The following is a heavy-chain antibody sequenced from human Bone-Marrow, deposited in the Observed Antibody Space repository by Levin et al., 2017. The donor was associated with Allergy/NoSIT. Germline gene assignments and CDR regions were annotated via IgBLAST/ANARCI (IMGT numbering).Heavy chain of an antibody. V-gene: IGHV6-1*01. CDR2: TYYRSKWYN. J-gene: IGHJ4*02. CDR3: ARNSATGYDYFDY. D-gene: IGHD6-13*01. Sequence: SQTLSLTCAISGDSVSSNSAAWNWIRQSPSRGLEWLGRTYYRSKWYNEYAVSVKSRIIINSDTSKNQFSLHLNSVTPEDTAVYYCARNSATGYDYFDYWGQGALVTVSS. CDR1: GDSVSSNSAA.